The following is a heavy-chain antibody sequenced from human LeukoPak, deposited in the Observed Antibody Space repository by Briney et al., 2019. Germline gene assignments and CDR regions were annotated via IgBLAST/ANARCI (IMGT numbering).Heavy chain of an antibody. J-gene: IGHJ4*02. CDR1: GYTFTGYY. V-gene: IGHV1-2*02. Sequence: ASVKVSCKASGYTFTGYYMHWVRQAPGQGLEWMGWINPNSGGTNYAQKFQGRVTMTRDKSIRTAYMELSRLTSDDTAVYYCARHVRGHDYVWGSYPSPFAYWGQGTLVTVSS. CDR3: ARHVRGHDYVWGSYPSPFAY. CDR2: INPNSGGT. D-gene: IGHD3-16*02.